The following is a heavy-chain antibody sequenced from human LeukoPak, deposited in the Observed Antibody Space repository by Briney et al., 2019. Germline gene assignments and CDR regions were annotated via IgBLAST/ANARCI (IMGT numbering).Heavy chain of an antibody. CDR3: AKVAYNWNDLAGFAFDI. Sequence: GGSLRLSCAGSGFTFRSYGMSWVRQAPGKGLEWVSAISGSGGSTYYADSVKGRFTISRDNSKNTLYLQMNSLRAEDTAVYYCAKVAYNWNDLAGFAFDIWGQGTMVTVSS. D-gene: IGHD1-20*01. CDR2: ISGSGGST. J-gene: IGHJ3*02. CDR1: GFTFRSYG. V-gene: IGHV3-23*01.